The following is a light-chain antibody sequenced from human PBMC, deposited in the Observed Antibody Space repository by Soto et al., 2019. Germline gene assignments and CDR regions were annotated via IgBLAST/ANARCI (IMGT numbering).Light chain of an antibody. CDR2: AAS. V-gene: IGKV1-39*01. J-gene: IGKJ2*01. CDR3: QQSYSTLDT. Sequence: DIQMTQSPSSLSASVGDRVTITCRASQSISSYLNWYQQKPGKAPKLLIYAASSLQSGVPSRFRGSGSGTDFTLTISSLQPEDFATYYCQQSYSTLDTFGQGTKLEIK. CDR1: QSISSY.